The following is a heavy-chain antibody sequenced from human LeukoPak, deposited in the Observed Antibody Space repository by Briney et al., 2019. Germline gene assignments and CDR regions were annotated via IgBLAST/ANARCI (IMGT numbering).Heavy chain of an antibody. CDR2: ISAYNGNT. J-gene: IGHJ4*02. D-gene: IGHD3-9*01. CDR1: GYTLTRYG. Sequence: ALVKDSCEASGYTLTRYGMRGVRHAPGQGLEKKGWISAYNGNTNYAQKLQGRVTMTTDTSTSTAYMELRSLRSDDTAVYYCARMILTGTYYFDYWGQGTLVTVSS. V-gene: IGHV1-18*01. CDR3: ARMILTGTYYFDY.